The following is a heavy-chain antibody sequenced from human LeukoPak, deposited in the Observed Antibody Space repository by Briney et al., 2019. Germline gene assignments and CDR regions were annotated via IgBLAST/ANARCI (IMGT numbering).Heavy chain of an antibody. D-gene: IGHD1-26*01. J-gene: IGHJ4*02. CDR1: GASVGSAGYY. Sequence: SETLSLTCTVSGASVGSAGYYWSWIRQPPGGGLEWIGYVYYISNTNYSPSLKSRVTMSVNPSENQFSLKLNSVTAADTAMYYCARTQSQSGSYRYYFGYWGQGTLVTVSS. CDR3: ARTQSQSGSYRYYFGY. V-gene: IGHV4-61*08. CDR2: VYYISNT.